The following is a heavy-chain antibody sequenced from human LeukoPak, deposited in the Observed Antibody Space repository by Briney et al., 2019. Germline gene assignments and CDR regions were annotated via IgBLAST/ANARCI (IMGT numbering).Heavy chain of an antibody. CDR2: IYYSGST. V-gene: IGHV4-59*08. D-gene: IGHD6-13*01. Sequence: SETLSLTCTVSGGSISSYYWSWIRQPPGKGLEWIGYIYYSGSTNYNPSLKSRVTISVDTSKNQFSLKLSSVTAADTAVYYCASTPPPYSSSPFDHWGQGTLVTVSS. CDR1: GGSISSYY. J-gene: IGHJ4*02. CDR3: ASTPPPYSSSPFDH.